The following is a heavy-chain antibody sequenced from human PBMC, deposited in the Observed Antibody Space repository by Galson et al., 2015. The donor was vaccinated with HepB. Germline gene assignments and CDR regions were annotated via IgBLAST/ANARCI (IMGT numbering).Heavy chain of an antibody. D-gene: IGHD3-10*01. CDR1: GFTFSSYG. Sequence: SLRLSCAASGFTFSSYGTHWVRQAPGKGLEWVAVISYDGSNKYYADSVKGRFTISRDNSKNTLYLQMNSLRAEDTAVYYCAKDSSGWFDPWGQGTLVTVSS. CDR3: AKDSSGWFDP. V-gene: IGHV3-30*18. CDR2: ISYDGSNK. J-gene: IGHJ5*02.